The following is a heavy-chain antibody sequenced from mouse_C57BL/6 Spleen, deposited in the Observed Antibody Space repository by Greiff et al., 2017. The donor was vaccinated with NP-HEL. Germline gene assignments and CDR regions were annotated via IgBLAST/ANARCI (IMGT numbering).Heavy chain of an antibody. CDR2: ISYDGSN. CDR1: GYSITSGYY. CDR3: ARVFYYGSSPRAMDY. V-gene: IGHV3-6*01. Sequence: EVKLMESGPGLVKPSQSLSLTCSVTGYSITSGYYWNWIRQFPGKKLEWMGYISYDGSNNYNPSLKNRISITRDTSKNQFFLKLNSVTTEDTATYYCARVFYYGSSPRAMDYWGQGTSVTVSS. J-gene: IGHJ4*01. D-gene: IGHD1-1*01.